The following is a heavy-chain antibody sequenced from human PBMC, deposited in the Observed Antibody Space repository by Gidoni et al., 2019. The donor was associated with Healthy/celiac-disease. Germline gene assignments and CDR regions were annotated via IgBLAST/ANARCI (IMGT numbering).Heavy chain of an antibody. D-gene: IGHD6-13*01. CDR3: ARDLYTSSYDY. Sequence: QVQLVESGGGVVQPGRSLRLSCAASGFSFSNYGMHWVRQASGKGLGWVAVIWYDGSKKYYSDSVKGRFTISRDNSKNTVYLQMNSLRAEDTALYYCARDLYTSSYDYWGQGTLVTVSS. J-gene: IGHJ4*02. CDR2: IWYDGSKK. V-gene: IGHV3-33*01. CDR1: GFSFSNYG.